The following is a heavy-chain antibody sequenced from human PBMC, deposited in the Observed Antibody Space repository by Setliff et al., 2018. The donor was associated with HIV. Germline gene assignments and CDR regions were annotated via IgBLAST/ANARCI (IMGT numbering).Heavy chain of an antibody. CDR3: AKDSHYGDYVFDY. J-gene: IGHJ4*02. CDR2: ISGSGGST. V-gene: IGHV3-23*01. D-gene: IGHD4-17*01. Sequence: GGSLRLSCAASGLSFSDHYMDWVRQAPGKGLEWVSAISGSGGSTYYADSVKGRFTISRDNSKNTLYLQMNSLRAEDTAVYYCAKDSHYGDYVFDYWGQGTLVTVSS. CDR1: GLSFSDHY.